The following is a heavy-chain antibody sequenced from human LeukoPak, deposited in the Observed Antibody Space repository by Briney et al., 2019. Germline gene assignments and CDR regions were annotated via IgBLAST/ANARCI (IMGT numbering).Heavy chain of an antibody. D-gene: IGHD1-1*01. V-gene: IGHV4-59*11. CDR2: ISYIGST. CDR3: AGDQLAIHALNI. J-gene: IGHJ3*02. CDR1: GGSMNSHY. Sequence: SETLSLTCTVSGGSMNSHYWSWIRQTPGKGLEWLGYISYIGSTNYSPSLKSRVTISVDTSKNQFSLRLSSVTAADTAVYFCAGDQLAIHALNIWGQGTMVSVSS.